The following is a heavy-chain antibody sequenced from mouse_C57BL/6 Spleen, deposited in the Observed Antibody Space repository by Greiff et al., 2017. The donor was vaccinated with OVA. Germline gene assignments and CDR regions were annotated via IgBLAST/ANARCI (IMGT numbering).Heavy chain of an antibody. CDR3: ASYSNYYFDY. V-gene: IGHV3-6*01. CDR2: ISYDGSN. Sequence: EVKLVESGPGLVKPSQSLSLTCSVTGYSITSGYYWNWIRQFPGNKLEWMGYISYDGSNNYNPSLKNRISITRDTSKNQFFLKLNSVTTEDTATYYCASYSNYYFDYWGQGTTLTVSS. CDR1: GYSITSGYY. D-gene: IGHD2-5*01. J-gene: IGHJ2*01.